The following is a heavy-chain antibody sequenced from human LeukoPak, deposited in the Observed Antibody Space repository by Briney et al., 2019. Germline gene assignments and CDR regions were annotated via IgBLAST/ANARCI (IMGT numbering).Heavy chain of an antibody. CDR2: ISSSSSYI. CDR1: GFTFDDYG. Sequence: GGSLRLSCAASGFTFDDYGMSWVRQAPGKGLEWVSSISSSSSYIYYADSVKGRFTISRDNAKNSLYLQMNSLRAEDTALYYCAKAGLGVVITTPFDYWGQGTLVTVSS. J-gene: IGHJ4*02. CDR3: AKAGLGVVITTPFDY. D-gene: IGHD3-22*01. V-gene: IGHV3-21*04.